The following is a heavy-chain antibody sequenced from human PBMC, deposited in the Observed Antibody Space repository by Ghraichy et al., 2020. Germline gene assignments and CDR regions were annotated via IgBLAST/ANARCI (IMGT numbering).Heavy chain of an antibody. Sequence: SVKVSCKASGGTFSSYAISWVRQAPGQGLEWMGGIIPIFGTANYAQKFQGRVTITADKSTSTAYMELSSLRSEDTAVYYCARGRSLAGYYLLRYYYYGMDVWGQGTTVTVSS. CDR2: IIPIFGTA. D-gene: IGHD3-9*01. J-gene: IGHJ6*02. V-gene: IGHV1-69*06. CDR1: GGTFSSYA. CDR3: ARGRSLAGYYLLRYYYYGMDV.